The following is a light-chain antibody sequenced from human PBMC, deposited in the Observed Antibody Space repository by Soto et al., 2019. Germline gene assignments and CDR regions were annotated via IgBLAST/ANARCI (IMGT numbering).Light chain of an antibody. Sequence: EFVLTQSPDTLSLSPGESATLSCRASQSVSARLAWYKHKPGQPPRLLISDVFNRASGVAERFSGSGSETDFTLIIRRLEPEDSALYYCQHYQGGHPIAFGQGTRLEI. CDR2: DVF. V-gene: IGKV3-20*01. CDR3: QHYQGGHPIA. J-gene: IGKJ5*01. CDR1: QSVSARL.